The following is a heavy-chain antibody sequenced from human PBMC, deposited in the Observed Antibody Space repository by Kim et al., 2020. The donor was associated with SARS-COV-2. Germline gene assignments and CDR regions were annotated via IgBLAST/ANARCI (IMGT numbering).Heavy chain of an antibody. D-gene: IGHD3-10*01. CDR1: GGSISSYY. CDR2: IYYSGST. J-gene: IGHJ4*02. V-gene: IGHV4-59*13. CDR3: ARATWSYYYGSGSHSPFDY. Sequence: SETLSLTCTVSGGSISSYYWSWIRQPPGKGLEWIGYIYYSGSTNYNPSLKSRVTISVDTSKNQFSLKLSSVTAADTAVYYCARATWSYYYGSGSHSPFDYWGQGTLVTVSS.